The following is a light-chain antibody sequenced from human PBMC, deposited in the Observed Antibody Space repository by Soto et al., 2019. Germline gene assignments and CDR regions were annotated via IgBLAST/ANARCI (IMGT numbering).Light chain of an antibody. V-gene: IGLV2-14*01. Sequence: QSALTQPASVSGSPGQSITISCTGTSSDVGGYNYVSWYQQHPGKAPKLMIYEVSNRPSGVSNRFSGSKSGNTASLTISGLQAEDEADYYCNSCTSSLTHVFGTGTKLTVL. J-gene: IGLJ1*01. CDR2: EVS. CDR3: NSCTSSLTHV. CDR1: SSDVGGYNY.